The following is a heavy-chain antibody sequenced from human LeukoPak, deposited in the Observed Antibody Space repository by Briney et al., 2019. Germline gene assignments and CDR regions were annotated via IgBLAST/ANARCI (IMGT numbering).Heavy chain of an antibody. CDR3: AKDNRRHYTSGPNPDSLH. V-gene: IGHV3-9*01. Sequence: GGSLRLSCAASGFTFSSYWMHWVRQPPGKGLEWVSGISWNSGSIDYADSVKGRFTISRDNAKNSLYLQMNSLRVEDTAFYYCAKDNRRHYTSGPNPDSLHWGQGALVTVSS. CDR2: ISWNSGSI. D-gene: IGHD6-19*01. J-gene: IGHJ4*02. CDR1: GFTFSSYW.